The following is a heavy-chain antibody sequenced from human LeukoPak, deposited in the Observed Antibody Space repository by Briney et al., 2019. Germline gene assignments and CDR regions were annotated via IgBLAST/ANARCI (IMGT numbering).Heavy chain of an antibody. D-gene: IGHD6-19*01. J-gene: IGHJ4*02. CDR3: ARNAWGAVETAGDY. CDR2: ISSSGSTI. Sequence: GGSLRLSCAASGFTFSSYEMNWVRQTPGKGLEWVSYISSSGSTIYYADSVKGRFTISRDNAKNSLYLQMNSLRAEDTAVYYCARNAWGAVETAGDYWGQGTLVTVSS. V-gene: IGHV3-48*03. CDR1: GFTFSSYE.